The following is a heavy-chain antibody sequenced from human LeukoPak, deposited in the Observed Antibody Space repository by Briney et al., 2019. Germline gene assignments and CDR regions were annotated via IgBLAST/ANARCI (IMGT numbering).Heavy chain of an antibody. D-gene: IGHD2-15*01. CDR3: ARTLGYCSGGSCYSWFDP. J-gene: IGHJ5*02. V-gene: IGHV1-8*01. CDR1: GYTFTSYD. Sequence: ASVKVSCKASGYTFTSYDINWVRQATGQGLEWMGWMNPNSGNTGYAQKFQGRVTMTRNTSISTAYMELSSLGSEDTAVYYCARTLGYCSGGSCYSWFDPWGQGTLVTVSS. CDR2: MNPNSGNT.